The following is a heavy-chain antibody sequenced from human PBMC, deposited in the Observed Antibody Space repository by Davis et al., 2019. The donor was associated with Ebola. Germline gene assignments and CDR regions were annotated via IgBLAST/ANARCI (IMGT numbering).Heavy chain of an antibody. CDR2: IRSKANSYAT. Sequence: GGSLSLSCAASGFTFIGSAMHWVRKASGKGLEWVGRIRSKANSYATAYAASVKGRFTISRDDSKNTAYLQMNSLKTEDTAVYYCTSTVVTSGSDYWGQGTLVTVSS. CDR1: GFTFIGSA. CDR3: TSTVVTSGSDY. J-gene: IGHJ4*02. D-gene: IGHD4-23*01. V-gene: IGHV3-73*01.